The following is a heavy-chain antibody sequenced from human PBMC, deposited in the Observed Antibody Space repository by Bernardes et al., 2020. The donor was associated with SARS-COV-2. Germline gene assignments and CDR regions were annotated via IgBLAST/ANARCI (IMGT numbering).Heavy chain of an antibody. J-gene: IGHJ4*02. CDR1: GFTFSSYE. V-gene: IGHV3-48*03. CDR3: ARETYYYDSSGLSGYGVLDY. CDR2: ISSSGSTI. D-gene: IGHD3-22*01. Sequence: GGSLRLSCAASGFTFSSYEMNWVRQAPGKGLEWVSYISSSGSTIYYADSVKGRFTISRDNAKNSLYLQMNSLRAEDTAVYYCARETYYYDSSGLSGYGVLDYWGQGTLVTVSS.